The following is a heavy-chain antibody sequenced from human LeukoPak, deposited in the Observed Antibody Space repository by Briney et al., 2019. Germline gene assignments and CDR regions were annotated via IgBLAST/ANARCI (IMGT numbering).Heavy chain of an antibody. CDR2: SNAGNGNT. CDR3: ARDSRLGLGAAGNWNYGYYYGMDV. CDR1: GGTFSSYA. J-gene: IGHJ6*02. Sequence: ASVKVSCKASGGTFSSYAISWVRQAPGQRLEWMGWSNAGNGNTKYSQEFQGRVTITRDTSASTAYMELSSLRSEDMAVYYCARDSRLGLGAAGNWNYGYYYGMDVWGQGTTVTVSS. D-gene: IGHD1-7*01. V-gene: IGHV1-3*02.